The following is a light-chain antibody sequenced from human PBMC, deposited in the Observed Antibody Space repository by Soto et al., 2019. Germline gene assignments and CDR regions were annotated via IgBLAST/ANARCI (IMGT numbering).Light chain of an antibody. CDR3: QQYGSSGT. CDR2: GAS. V-gene: IGKV3-20*01. Sequence: EILLTRTHCTLCMSPGEEATLSWRASQSVSNNYLAWYQQKPGQAPRLLIYGASNRATGIPDRFSGSGSGTDFTLTISRLEPEDFAVDYCQQYGSSGTVGQGTKVDIK. CDR1: QSVSNNY. J-gene: IGKJ1*01.